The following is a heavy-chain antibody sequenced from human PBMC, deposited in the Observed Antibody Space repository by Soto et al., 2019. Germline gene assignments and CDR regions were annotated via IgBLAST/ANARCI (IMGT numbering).Heavy chain of an antibody. J-gene: IGHJ5*02. CDR1: GGSISSPSYW. CDR3: ARHDGTETFSWFDP. V-gene: IGHV4-39*01. CDR2: IHYSGTTRT. Sequence: QLLLLESGPGLVRPSETLSLTSTVSGGSISSPSYWWGWIRQPPGEGPEWIGSIHYSGTTRTYYTPTIKSRATIPIDTSKNQFSLKLISVTAADTAVYYCARHDGTETFSWFDPWGQGTLVTVSS.